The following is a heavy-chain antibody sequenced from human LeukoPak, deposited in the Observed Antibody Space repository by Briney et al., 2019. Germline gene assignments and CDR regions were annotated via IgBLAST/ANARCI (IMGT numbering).Heavy chain of an antibody. V-gene: IGHV1-18*01. J-gene: IGHJ6*02. CDR3: ARGYSYGSDYYYGMDV. CDR1: GYTFTSYA. D-gene: IGHD5-18*01. Sequence: EASVKVSCKASGYTFTSYAISWVPQAPGQGLEWMGWISGYNGNTKYAQKVQGRVTMTTDTSTSTAYMELRSLRSDDTAVYYCARGYSYGSDYYYGMDVWGQGTTVTVSS. CDR2: ISGYNGNT.